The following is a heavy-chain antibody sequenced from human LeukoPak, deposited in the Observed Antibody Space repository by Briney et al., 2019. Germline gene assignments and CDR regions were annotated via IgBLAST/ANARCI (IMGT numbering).Heavy chain of an antibody. CDR1: GFTFSSYA. CDR3: ANCLLGELGIVNY. Sequence: GGSLRLSCAASGFTFSSYAMSWVRHAPGKGLEWVSAISGSGGSTYYADSVKGRFTISRDNSKNTLYLQMNSLRAEDTAVYYCANCLLGELGIVNYWGQGTLVTVSS. J-gene: IGHJ4*02. D-gene: IGHD7-27*01. V-gene: IGHV3-23*01. CDR2: ISGSGGST.